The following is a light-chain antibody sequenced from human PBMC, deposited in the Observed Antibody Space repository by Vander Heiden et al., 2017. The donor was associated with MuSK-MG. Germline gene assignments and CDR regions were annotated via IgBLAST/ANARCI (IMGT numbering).Light chain of an antibody. Sequence: DIQMTQSPSYLSASVGDRVTITCRASQSIGTNLNWYRQKPGRAPELLIYAASGLQSGVPSRFSGSGSGTDFTLTISSLQPEDFATYYCQLSYGVLFTFGPGTKVDI. J-gene: IGKJ3*01. CDR3: QLSYGVLFT. CDR1: QSIGTN. CDR2: AAS. V-gene: IGKV1-39*01.